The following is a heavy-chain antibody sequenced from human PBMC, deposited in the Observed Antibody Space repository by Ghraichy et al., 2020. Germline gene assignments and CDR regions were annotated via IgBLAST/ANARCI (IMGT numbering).Heavy chain of an antibody. V-gene: IGHV4-4*09. CDR1: GGSISSYY. Sequence: ETLSLTCTVSGGSISSYYWSWIRQPPGKGLEWIGYIYTSGSTNYNPSLKSLVTISVDTSKNQFSLKLSSVTAADTAVYYCARRDWYFDLWGRGTLVTVSS. CDR2: IYTSGST. J-gene: IGHJ2*01. CDR3: ARRDWYFDL.